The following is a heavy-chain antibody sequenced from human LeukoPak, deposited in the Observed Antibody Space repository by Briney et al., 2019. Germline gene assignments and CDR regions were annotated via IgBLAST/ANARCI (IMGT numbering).Heavy chain of an antibody. J-gene: IGHJ4*02. CDR2: INHSGST. D-gene: IGHD2-15*01. CDR1: GGSFSGYY. Sequence: PSETLSLTCAVYGGSFSGYYWSWIRQPPGKGLEWIGEINHSGSTNYNPSLKSRVTISVDTSKNQFSLKLSSVTAADTAVYYCARGDAVAATGFDYWGQGTLVTVSS. V-gene: IGHV4-34*01. CDR3: ARGDAVAATGFDY.